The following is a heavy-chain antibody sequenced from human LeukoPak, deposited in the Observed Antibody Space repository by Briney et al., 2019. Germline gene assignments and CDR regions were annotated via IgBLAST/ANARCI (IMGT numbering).Heavy chain of an antibody. D-gene: IGHD2-15*01. V-gene: IGHV1-18*01. CDR2: ISAYNGNT. CDR3: ARERLGYCSGGSCYPLDY. J-gene: IGHJ4*02. CDR1: GYTFTSYG. Sequence: ASVKVSCKASGYTFTSYGISWVRQAPGQGLEWMGWISAYNGNTNYAQKLQGRVTMTTDTSTSTAYMELRSLGSDDTAVYYCARERLGYCSGGSCYPLDYWGQGTLVTVSS.